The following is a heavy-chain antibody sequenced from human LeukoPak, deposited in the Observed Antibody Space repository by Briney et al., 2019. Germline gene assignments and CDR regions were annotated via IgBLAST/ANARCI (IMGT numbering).Heavy chain of an antibody. D-gene: IGHD1-26*01. CDR3: ARDFSGSYQFDY. Sequence: GGSLRLSCAASGFTFSSYGMHWVRQAPGKGLEWVAVIWYDGSNKYYADSVKGRFTISRDNSKNTLYLQTNSLRAEDTAVYYCARDFSGSYQFDYWGQGTLVTVSS. CDR1: GFTFSSYG. CDR2: IWYDGSNK. V-gene: IGHV3-33*01. J-gene: IGHJ4*02.